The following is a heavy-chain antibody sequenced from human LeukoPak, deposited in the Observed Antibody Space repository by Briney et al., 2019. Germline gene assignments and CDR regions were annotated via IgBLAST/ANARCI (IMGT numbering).Heavy chain of an antibody. Sequence: GGSLRLSCAASGFTVSSNYMSWVRQAPGKGLEWVSYITSSSDTIYYADSVKGRFTISRDNAKNSLYLQMNSLRDEDTAVYYCARDYYDSSGYYAGFGYWGQGTLVTVSS. CDR3: ARDYYDSSGYYAGFGY. CDR2: ITSSSDTI. J-gene: IGHJ4*02. D-gene: IGHD3-22*01. V-gene: IGHV3-48*02. CDR1: GFTVSSNY.